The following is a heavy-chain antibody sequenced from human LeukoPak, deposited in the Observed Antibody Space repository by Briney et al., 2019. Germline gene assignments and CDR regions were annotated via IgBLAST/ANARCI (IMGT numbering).Heavy chain of an antibody. CDR3: ARHLPDYDILTGYYYYFDY. J-gene: IGHJ4*02. Sequence: GGSLKISWKGSGYSFTSYCVGWVRQMPGKGLEWMGIIYPGDSDTRYSPSLQRQVTISAHKSISTAYLQWSSLKPSDTAMYYCARHLPDYDILTGYYYYFDYWGQGTLVTVSS. V-gene: IGHV5-51*01. CDR2: IYPGDSDT. D-gene: IGHD3-9*01. CDR1: GYSFTSYC.